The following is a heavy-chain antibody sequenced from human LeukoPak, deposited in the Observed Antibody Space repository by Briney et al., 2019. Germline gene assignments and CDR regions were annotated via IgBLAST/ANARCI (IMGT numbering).Heavy chain of an antibody. CDR2: IYYSGST. Sequence: SETLSLTCTVSGGSISNYYWSWIRQPPGKGLEWIGYIYYSGSTKYKPSLKSRVSISIDTSNNQFSLKLTSVTAADTAVYYCARLVRGVGYWYFDLWGRGTLVTVSS. D-gene: IGHD3-10*01. V-gene: IGHV4-59*12. CDR1: GGSISNYY. CDR3: ARLVRGVGYWYFDL. J-gene: IGHJ2*01.